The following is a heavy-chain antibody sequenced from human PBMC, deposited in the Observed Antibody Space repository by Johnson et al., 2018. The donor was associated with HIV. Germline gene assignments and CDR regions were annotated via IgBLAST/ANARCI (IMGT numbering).Heavy chain of an antibody. V-gene: IGHV3-30*04. D-gene: IGHD6-19*01. CDR2: ISYDGSNK. CDR3: VRWGSGWSAFDI. J-gene: IGHJ3*02. Sequence: QVQLVESGGGVVQPGTSLRLSCAASGFTFSSYAMHWVRQAPGKGLEWVAVISYDGSNKYYTDSVKGRFSISRDNGKDSVYLQMSSLRPEDTAVYFCVRWGSGWSAFDIWGQGTMVTVSS. CDR1: GFTFSSYA.